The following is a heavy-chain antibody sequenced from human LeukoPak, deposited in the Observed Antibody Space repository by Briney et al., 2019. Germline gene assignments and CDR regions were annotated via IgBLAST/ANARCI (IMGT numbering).Heavy chain of an antibody. D-gene: IGHD5-12*01. CDR3: ARDSGYDSNWFDP. J-gene: IGHJ5*02. V-gene: IGHV1-69*13. CDR2: IIPIFGTA. CDR1: GGTFSSYA. Sequence: ASVKVSCKASGGTFSSYAISWVRQAPGQGLEWMGGIIPIFGTANYAQKFQGRVTITADESTSTAYMELSSLRSEDTAVYYCARDSGYDSNWFDPWGQGTLSPSPQ.